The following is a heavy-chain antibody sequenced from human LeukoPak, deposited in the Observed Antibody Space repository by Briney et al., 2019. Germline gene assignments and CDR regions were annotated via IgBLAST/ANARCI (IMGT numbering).Heavy chain of an antibody. J-gene: IGHJ3*02. Sequence: ASXXLSLTCTVSGGSISSGDYYWSWIRQPPGKGLEWIGYIYYSGSTYYNPSLKSRVIISVDTSKSQFSLKLSSVTAADTAVYYCAREVTYYDSSGYYSPAFDIWGQGTMVTVSS. CDR1: GGSISSGDYY. CDR3: AREVTYYDSSGYYSPAFDI. D-gene: IGHD3-22*01. CDR2: IYYSGST. V-gene: IGHV4-30-4*08.